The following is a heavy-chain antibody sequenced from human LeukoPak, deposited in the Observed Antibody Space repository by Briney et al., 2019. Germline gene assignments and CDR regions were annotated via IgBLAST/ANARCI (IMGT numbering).Heavy chain of an antibody. CDR2: ISAYNGNT. CDR3: ASGHCSSTSCYLYYYMDV. D-gene: IGHD2-2*03. J-gene: IGHJ6*03. V-gene: IGHV1-18*01. Sequence: ASVKVSCKASGYTFTSYGISWVRQAPGQGLEWMGWISAYNGNTNYAQKLQGRVTMTTDTSTSTAYMELRSLRSDDTAVYYCASGHCSSTSCYLYYYMDVWGKGTTVAVSS. CDR1: GYTFTSYG.